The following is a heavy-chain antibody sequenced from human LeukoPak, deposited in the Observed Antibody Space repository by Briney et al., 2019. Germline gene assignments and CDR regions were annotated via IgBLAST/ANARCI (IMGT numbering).Heavy chain of an antibody. CDR1: GGSISSGSYY. V-gene: IGHV4-61*02. Sequence: SQTLSLTCTVSGGSISSGSYYWSWIRQPAGKGLEWIGRIYTSGSTNYNPSLKSRVTMSVDTSKNQFSLKLSSVTAADTAVYYCARLCGGDCWLSQWGQGTLVTVSS. J-gene: IGHJ4*02. D-gene: IGHD2-21*02. CDR2: IYTSGST. CDR3: ARLCGGDCWLSQ.